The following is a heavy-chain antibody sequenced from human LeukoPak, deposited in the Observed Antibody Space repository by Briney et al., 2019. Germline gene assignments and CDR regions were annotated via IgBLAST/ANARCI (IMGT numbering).Heavy chain of an antibody. CDR1: GGSISNYY. D-gene: IGHD1-26*01. J-gene: IGHJ4*02. Sequence: SETLSLTCTVSGGSISNYYWSWIRQPAGKGLEWIGRIYSSGSPNYNPSLKSRVTISVDTSKNQFSLKLSSVTAADTAVYYCASGSYRFDYWGQGTLVTVSS. CDR3: ASGSYRFDY. V-gene: IGHV4-4*07. CDR2: IYSSGSP.